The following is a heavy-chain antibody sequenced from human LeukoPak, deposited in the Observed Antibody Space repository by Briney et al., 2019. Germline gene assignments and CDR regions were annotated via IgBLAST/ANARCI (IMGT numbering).Heavy chain of an antibody. CDR3: AKGSSGYFVHL. Sequence: GGSLLLYCAAAGFFFNKYGLSWGRPAGGKGQESFSAISTDAARPNYAHFVKGRFPISRDNSTNTLFLQMHSLRAEDTALYYCAKGSSGYFVHLWGQGTLVTVSS. CDR2: ISTDAARP. J-gene: IGHJ1*01. D-gene: IGHD3-22*01. CDR1: GFFFNKYG. V-gene: IGHV3-23*01.